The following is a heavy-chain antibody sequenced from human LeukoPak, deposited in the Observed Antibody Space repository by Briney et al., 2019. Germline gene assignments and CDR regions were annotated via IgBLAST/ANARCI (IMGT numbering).Heavy chain of an antibody. CDR1: GITFSDTW. CDR2: IQSIVNGGTT. Sequence: GGSLRLSCAASGITFSDTWMSWVRRAPGKGLEWVARIQSIVNGGTTDYAAPVKGRFTVSRDDSKDMVFLQMNSLETEDTAVYYCARDRCSGGSCYYDAFDIWGQGTMVTVSS. J-gene: IGHJ3*02. CDR3: ARDRCSGGSCYYDAFDI. D-gene: IGHD2-15*01. V-gene: IGHV3-15*01.